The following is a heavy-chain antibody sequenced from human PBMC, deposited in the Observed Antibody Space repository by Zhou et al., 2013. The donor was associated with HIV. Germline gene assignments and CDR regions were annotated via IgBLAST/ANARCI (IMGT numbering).Heavy chain of an antibody. J-gene: IGHJ4*02. CDR3: ARGENLQLWLDY. CDR2: MNPKSGNK. V-gene: IGHV1-8*01. CDR1: GYTFTNND. D-gene: IGHD5-18*01. Sequence: QVQLVQSGAEVKKPGASVKVSCRASGYTFTNNDINWVRQAAGHGLEWMGWMNPKSGNKGLAQKFQGRVTMTRNISINTAYMELSSLTSEDTAIYYCARGENLQLWLDYWGQGTLVTVSS.